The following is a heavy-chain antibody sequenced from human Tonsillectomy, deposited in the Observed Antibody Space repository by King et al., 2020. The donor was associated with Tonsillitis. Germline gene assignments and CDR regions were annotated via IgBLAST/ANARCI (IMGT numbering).Heavy chain of an antibody. Sequence: VQLQESGPGLVKPSQTLSLTCTVSGGSISSGGYYWSWIRQHPGKGLEWIGDIYYSGSTYYNPSLKSRVTISVDTSKNQFSLKLSSVTAADTAVYFCARGIGGGWSLDAFDIWGQGTMVTVSS. CDR3: ARGIGGGWSLDAFDI. CDR1: GGSISSGGYY. J-gene: IGHJ3*02. D-gene: IGHD3-16*01. CDR2: IYYSGST. V-gene: IGHV4-31*03.